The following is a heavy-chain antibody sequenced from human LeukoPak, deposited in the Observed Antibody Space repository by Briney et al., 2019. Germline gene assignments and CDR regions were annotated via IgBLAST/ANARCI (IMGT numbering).Heavy chain of an antibody. Sequence: PGGSLRLSCAASGFTFSNYAMNWVRQAPGKGLEYVAGISSNGDNADFADSAKGRFTISRDNSKSTLFLQMNSLRAEDTAVYFCTRDSALLGVAFDLWGQGAVVTVSS. J-gene: IGHJ3*01. CDR1: GFTFSNYA. D-gene: IGHD2-15*01. CDR3: TRDSALLGVAFDL. CDR2: ISSNGDNA. V-gene: IGHV3-64D*06.